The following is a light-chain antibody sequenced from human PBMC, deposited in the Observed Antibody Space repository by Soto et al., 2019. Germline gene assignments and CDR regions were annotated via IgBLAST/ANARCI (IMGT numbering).Light chain of an antibody. CDR1: SSDVGSYNL. J-gene: IGLJ2*01. Sequence: QSALTQPASVSGSPGQSITISCTGTSSDVGSYNLVSWYQQHPGKAPKLMIYEGSKRPSGFSNRFSGSKSGNTASLTISGLKAEDEADYYCCSYAGSSTSVVFGGGTQLTVL. CDR2: EGS. CDR3: CSYAGSSTSVV. V-gene: IGLV2-23*01.